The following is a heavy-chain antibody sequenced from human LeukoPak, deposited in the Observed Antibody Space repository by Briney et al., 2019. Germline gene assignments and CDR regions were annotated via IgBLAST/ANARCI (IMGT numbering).Heavy chain of an antibody. Sequence: SETLSLTYAVNGGSFSGYYWSWIRQPPGKGLEWIGEINHSGSTNYYPSLKSRVTISVDTSKNQFSLKLSSVTAADTAVYYCARGPIWLRFLAYWRYAFDIWGQGTMVTVSS. CDR1: GGSFSGYY. D-gene: IGHD3-3*01. V-gene: IGHV4-34*01. CDR3: ARGPIWLRFLAYWRYAFDI. J-gene: IGHJ3*02. CDR2: INHSGST.